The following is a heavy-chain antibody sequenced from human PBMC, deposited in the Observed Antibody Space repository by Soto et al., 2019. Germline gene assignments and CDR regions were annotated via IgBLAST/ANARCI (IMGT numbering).Heavy chain of an antibody. V-gene: IGHV3-23*01. Sequence: EVQLLESGGGLVQPGGSLRLSCAASGFTFNNYAMTWVRQAPGKGLEWVSAISGGGDTTYYEDSVKGRFTVSRDGSKNTLYLQMSSLRAEDTALYYCARGRGGSGSLTPRVDFWGQGTLVTVSS. J-gene: IGHJ4*02. D-gene: IGHD3-10*01. CDR1: GFTFNNYA. CDR3: ARGRGGSGSLTPRVDF. CDR2: ISGGGDTT.